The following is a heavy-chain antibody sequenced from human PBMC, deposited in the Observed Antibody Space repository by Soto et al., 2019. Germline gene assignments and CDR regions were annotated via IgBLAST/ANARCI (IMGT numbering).Heavy chain of an antibody. CDR3: ARGALGHYPGYFDS. V-gene: IGHV3-21*01. CDR1: GFAFSSFN. D-gene: IGHD1-26*01. CDR2: IFTRSSQI. J-gene: IGHJ4*02. Sequence: SGGSLRLSXTASGFAFSSFNMNWVRQAPGKGLEWVSSIFTRSSQIYYADSVKGRFTISRDDAKKTLYLQMNSLRPEDTAVYYCARGALGHYPGYFDSWGQGTLVTVSS.